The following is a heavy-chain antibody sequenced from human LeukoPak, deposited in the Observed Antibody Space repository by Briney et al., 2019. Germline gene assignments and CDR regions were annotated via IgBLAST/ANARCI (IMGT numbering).Heavy chain of an antibody. V-gene: IGHV3-30*18. CDR1: GFTFSSYG. D-gene: IGHD3-16*01. J-gene: IGHJ1*01. Sequence: GGSLRLSCAASGFTFSSYGMHWVRQAPGKGLEWVAVISYDGSNKYYADSVKGRFTISRDNSKNTLYLLMNSLRAEDAAVYYCAKAPPFSFYFRHWGQGTLVTVSS. CDR3: AKAPPFSFYFRH. CDR2: ISYDGSNK.